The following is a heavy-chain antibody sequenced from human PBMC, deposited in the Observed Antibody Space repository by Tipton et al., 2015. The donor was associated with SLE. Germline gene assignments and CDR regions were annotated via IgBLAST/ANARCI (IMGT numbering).Heavy chain of an antibody. CDR1: GGSISSHY. V-gene: IGHV4-59*11. CDR3: ARDKRHFGDAFDI. Sequence: TLSLTCTVSGGSISSHYWSWIRQPPGKGLEWIGYIYYSGSTNYNPSLKSRVTISVDTSKNQFSLKLSSVTAADTAVYYCARDKRHFGDAFDIWGQGTMVTVSS. CDR2: IYYSGST. J-gene: IGHJ3*02. D-gene: IGHD3-16*01.